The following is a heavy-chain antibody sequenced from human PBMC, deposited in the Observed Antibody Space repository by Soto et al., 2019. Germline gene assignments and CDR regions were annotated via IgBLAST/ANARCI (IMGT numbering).Heavy chain of an antibody. D-gene: IGHD1-26*01. Sequence: PXETLSLTCSVSNGSVSGFYWTWIRQPPGKILEWIGYIHYSGRTDYNPSLTSRATMSVDTSKNQFSLNLKSITAADTAVYYCLRVGVGIGNHFDSWGRGTLVTVSS. CDR2: IHYSGRT. CDR3: LRVGVGIGNHFDS. CDR1: NGSVSGFY. V-gene: IGHV4-59*02. J-gene: IGHJ4*02.